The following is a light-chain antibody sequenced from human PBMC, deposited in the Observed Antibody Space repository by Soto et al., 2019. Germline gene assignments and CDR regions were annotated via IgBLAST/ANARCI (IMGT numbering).Light chain of an antibody. CDR2: GAS. CDR3: QQSATSPWT. V-gene: IGKV3-20*01. J-gene: IGKJ1*01. Sequence: EIVVTQSPGTLSLSQGERATLFCRAGQSVTSSQLAWCQPKPGQAPRLLISGASTRAAGIPDRFSGSGSGTDFTLSISRLEPEDFAVYRSQQSATSPWTFCQGAKVDI. CDR1: QSVTSSQ.